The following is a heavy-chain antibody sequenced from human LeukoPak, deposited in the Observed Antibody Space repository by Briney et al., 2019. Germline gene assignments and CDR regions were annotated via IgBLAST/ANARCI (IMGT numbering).Heavy chain of an antibody. V-gene: IGHV3-74*01. CDR3: ARDGPIVGATRYFDL. D-gene: IGHD1-26*01. CDR1: GFTFSSYW. J-gene: IGHJ2*01. CDR2: INSDGSST. Sequence: GGSLRLSCAASGFTFSSYWMHWVRQAPGKGLVWVSRINSDGSSTSYADSVKGRFTISRDNAKNTLYLQMNRLRAEDTAVYYCARDGPIVGATRYFDLWGRGTLVTVSS.